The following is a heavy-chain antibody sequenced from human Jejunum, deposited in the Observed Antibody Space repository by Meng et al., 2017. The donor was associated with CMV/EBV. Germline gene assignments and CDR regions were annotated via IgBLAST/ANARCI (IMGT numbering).Heavy chain of an antibody. V-gene: IGHV3-21*01. CDR1: FIFRGYG. D-gene: IGHD3-10*01. CDR3: ARGLIRFGEHTDAMDV. Sequence: FIFRGYGMSWFRQAPGKGLEWVSSITASSSHTYYADSLKGRFTVSRDDAKSSLFLQMDSLRAEDTAMYYCARGLIRFGEHTDAMDVWGPGTTVTVSS. CDR2: ITASSSHT. J-gene: IGHJ6*02.